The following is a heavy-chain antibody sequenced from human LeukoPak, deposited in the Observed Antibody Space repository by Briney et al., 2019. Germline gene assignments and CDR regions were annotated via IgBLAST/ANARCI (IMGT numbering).Heavy chain of an antibody. CDR3: ARDGSGWSRN. J-gene: IGHJ4*02. Sequence: GGSLRLSCEDSGFSFSSNWMSWLRQRPGKGLEWVANIKPDGGEKYYLDSVKGRFSISRDNAKNSLYLQMNGLRVEDTAVYYCARDGSGWSRNWGQGTLVTVSS. D-gene: IGHD6-19*01. CDR2: IKPDGGEK. CDR1: GFSFSSNW. V-gene: IGHV3-7*01.